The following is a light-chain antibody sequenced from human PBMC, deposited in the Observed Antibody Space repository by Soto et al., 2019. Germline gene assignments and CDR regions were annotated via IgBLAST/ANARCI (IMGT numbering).Light chain of an antibody. CDR2: SNN. CDR1: SSNIGSNT. Sequence: QSVLTQPPSASGTPGQRVTISCSGSSSNIGSNTVNWYQQLPGTAPKLLIYSNNQRPSGVPDRFSGSKSDTSASLAISGLQSEDEADYYCAAWDDSLNVHVFGTGTKLTVL. CDR3: AAWDDSLNVHV. J-gene: IGLJ1*01. V-gene: IGLV1-44*01.